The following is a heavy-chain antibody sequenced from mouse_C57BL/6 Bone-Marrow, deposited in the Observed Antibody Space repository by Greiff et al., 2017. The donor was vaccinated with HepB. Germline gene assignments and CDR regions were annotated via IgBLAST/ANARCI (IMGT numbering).Heavy chain of an antibody. Sequence: VQLQQSGPELVKPGASVKIPCKASGYTFTDYNMDWVKQSHGKSLEWIGDINPNNGGTIYNQKFKGKATLTVDKSSSTAYMELRSLTSEDTAVYYCARNPFYYGNYEGFDYWGQGTTLTVSS. CDR3: ARNPFYYGNYEGFDY. D-gene: IGHD2-1*01. J-gene: IGHJ2*01. V-gene: IGHV1-18*01. CDR1: GYTFTDYN. CDR2: INPNNGGT.